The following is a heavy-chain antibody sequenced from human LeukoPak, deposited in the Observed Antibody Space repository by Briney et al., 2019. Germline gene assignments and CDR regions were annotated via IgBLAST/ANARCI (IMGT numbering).Heavy chain of an antibody. D-gene: IGHD3-22*01. V-gene: IGHV4-59*01. J-gene: IGHJ3*02. CDR2: IYYSGST. Sequence: SETLSLTCTVSGGSISSYYWSWIRQPPGKGLEWIGYIYYSGSTNYNPSLKSRVTISVDTSKNQFSLKLSSVTAADTAVYYCARGSSSENNYYDSSGYYSDAFDIWGQGTMDTVSS. CDR1: GGSISSYY. CDR3: ARGSSSENNYYDSSGYYSDAFDI.